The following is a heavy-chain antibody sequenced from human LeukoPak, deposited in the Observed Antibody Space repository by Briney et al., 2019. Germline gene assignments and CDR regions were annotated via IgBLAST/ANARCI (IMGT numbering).Heavy chain of an antibody. V-gene: IGHV1-69*13. Sequence: SVKVSCKASGYTFTSYAISWVRQAPGQGLEWMGGIIPIFGTANYAQKFQGRVTITADESTSTAYMELSSLRSEDTAVYYCATTPYDYVWGSYRYRFDYWGQGTLVTVSS. J-gene: IGHJ4*02. D-gene: IGHD3-16*02. CDR1: GYTFTSYA. CDR3: ATTPYDYVWGSYRYRFDY. CDR2: IIPIFGTA.